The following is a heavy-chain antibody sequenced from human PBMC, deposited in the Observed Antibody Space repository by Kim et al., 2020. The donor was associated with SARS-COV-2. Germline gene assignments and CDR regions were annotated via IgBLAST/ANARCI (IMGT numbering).Heavy chain of an antibody. J-gene: IGHJ6*02. D-gene: IGHD3-3*01. V-gene: IGHV3-53*01. CDR2: ISSGGGST. CDR3: ASFFHIAYGMDV. CDR1: GFIVSGNY. Sequence: GGSLRLSCAASGFIVSGNYMNWVRQAPGKGLEWVSVISSGGGSTYYADSVKGRFTISRDNSKNTLYLQMNSLRAEDTAVYYCASFFHIAYGMDVWGQGTT.